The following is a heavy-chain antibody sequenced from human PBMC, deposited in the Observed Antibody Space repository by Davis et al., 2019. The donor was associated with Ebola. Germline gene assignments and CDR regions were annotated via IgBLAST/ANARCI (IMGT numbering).Heavy chain of an antibody. J-gene: IGHJ4*02. CDR1: GGSIRSSSYY. CDR2: IYYSGSN. CDR3: AGEFWSGKPFDY. D-gene: IGHD3-3*01. V-gene: IGHV4-39*02. Sequence: SDTLSPTCTVPGGSIRSSSYYWGWIRQPPGKRPVWLGSIYYSGSNYHNPSLKSQVTISVDTSKNPFSLKLSSVTAADTAVYYCAGEFWSGKPFDYWGQGTLVTVSS.